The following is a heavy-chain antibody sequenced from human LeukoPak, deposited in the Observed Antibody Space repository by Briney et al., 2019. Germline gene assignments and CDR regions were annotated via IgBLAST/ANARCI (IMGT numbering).Heavy chain of an antibody. D-gene: IGHD1-26*01. Sequence: GGSLRLSCAASGFTFSSYAMSCVRQAPGKGLEWVSANSGSGGSTYYADSVKGRFTISRDNSKNTLYLQMNSLRAEDTAVYYCAKDPAVGGATGYFDYWGQGTLVTVSS. CDR3: AKDPAVGGATGYFDY. CDR2: NSGSGGST. CDR1: GFTFSSYA. V-gene: IGHV3-23*01. J-gene: IGHJ4*02.